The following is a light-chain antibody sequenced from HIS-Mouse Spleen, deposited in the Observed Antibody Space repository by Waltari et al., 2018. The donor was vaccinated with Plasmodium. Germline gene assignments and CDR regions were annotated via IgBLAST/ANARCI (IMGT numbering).Light chain of an antibody. CDR3: QQYNNWSFT. CDR1: QSVSSN. J-gene: IGKJ3*01. Sequence: EIVMTKSPATLSVSPGERATLSCRASQSVSSNLAWYQQKPGQAPRLLIYGASTRATGIPARFSGSGSGTECTLTISSLQSEDFAVYYCQQYNNWSFTFGPGTKVDIK. V-gene: IGKV3-15*01. CDR2: GAS.